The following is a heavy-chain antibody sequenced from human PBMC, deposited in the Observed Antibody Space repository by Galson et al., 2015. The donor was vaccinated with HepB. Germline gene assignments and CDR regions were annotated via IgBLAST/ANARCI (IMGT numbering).Heavy chain of an antibody. CDR3: ARVFPKTTDSDY. CDR2: ISAYNSHK. D-gene: IGHD4-11*01. CDR1: GYTFTSYG. Sequence: SLKVSCKASGYTFTSYGFSWVRQAPGQGLEWMGWISAYNSHKNYAQNFQGRVTMTTDTSTNTGYMELRSLASDDTAVYYCARVFPKTTDSDYWGQGTLVTVSS. J-gene: IGHJ4*02. V-gene: IGHV1-18*04.